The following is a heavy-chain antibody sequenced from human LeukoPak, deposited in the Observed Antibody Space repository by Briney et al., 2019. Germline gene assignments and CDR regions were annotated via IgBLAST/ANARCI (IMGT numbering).Heavy chain of an antibody. CDR2: TCPRSGVT. D-gene: IGHD3-16*01. CDR3: ARDNYGTLDY. CDR1: GYTFTDYY. V-gene: IGHV1-2*02. J-gene: IGHJ4*02. Sequence: ASVKVSCKPSGYTFTDYYIHLVRQAPGQGLGWMGWTCPRSGVTKYTQKFQGRVTMTRDTSISTVYMELTSLTFDDTAVYYCARDNYGTLDYWGQGTLVTVSS.